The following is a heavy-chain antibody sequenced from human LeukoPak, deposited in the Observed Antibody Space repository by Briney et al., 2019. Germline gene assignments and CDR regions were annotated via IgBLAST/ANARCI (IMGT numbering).Heavy chain of an antibody. V-gene: IGHV3-30*18. J-gene: IGHJ4*02. CDR2: ISYDGSNK. CDR3: AKSELRYFDWFNGPFDY. Sequence: PGGSLRLSCAASGFTFSSYGMHWVRQAPGKGLEWVAVISYDGSNKYYADSVKGRFTISRDNSKNTLYLQMNSLSAEDTAVYYCAKSELRYFDWFNGPFDYWGQGTLVTVSS. CDR1: GFTFSSYG. D-gene: IGHD3-9*01.